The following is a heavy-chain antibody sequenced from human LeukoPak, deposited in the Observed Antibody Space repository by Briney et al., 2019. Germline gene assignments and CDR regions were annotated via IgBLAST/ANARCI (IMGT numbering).Heavy chain of an antibody. Sequence: GGSLRLSCAASGFTFSNFAIHWVRQAPGKGLEWVAVILYDGRNKYYGDSVEGRFTISRDNSKNTVYLEMNSLRAEDTAVYYCAKDLMKTGYCSGASCYGRTDWGQGSLVTVSS. D-gene: IGHD2-15*01. J-gene: IGHJ4*02. CDR2: ILYDGRNK. V-gene: IGHV3-30*18. CDR3: AKDLMKTGYCSGASCYGRTD. CDR1: GFTFSNFA.